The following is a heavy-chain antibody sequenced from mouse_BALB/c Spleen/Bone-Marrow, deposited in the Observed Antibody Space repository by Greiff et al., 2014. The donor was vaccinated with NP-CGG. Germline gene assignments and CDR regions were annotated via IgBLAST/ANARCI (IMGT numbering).Heavy chain of an antibody. V-gene: IGHV1S81*02. J-gene: IGHJ4*01. CDR1: GYTFTSHW. Sequence: QVQLQQSGAELVKPGASVKLSCKASGYTFTSHWVHWVKQRPGQGLEWIGEINPSNGRSNYNEKFKSKATLTVDKSSSTAYMQLSSLTSEDSAVYYCARRGNYGAMDYWGQGTSVTVSP. CDR2: INPSNGRS. D-gene: IGHD2-1*01. CDR3: ARRGNYGAMDY.